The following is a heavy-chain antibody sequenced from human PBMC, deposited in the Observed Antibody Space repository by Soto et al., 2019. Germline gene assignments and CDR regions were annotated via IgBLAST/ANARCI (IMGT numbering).Heavy chain of an antibody. CDR3: ARVKDSSGYYGVGGAFDN. CDR1: GYTFTSYS. D-gene: IGHD3-22*01. Sequence: ASVNVSFKASGYTFTSYSMHWVRQAPGQRLELMGWIKAGNGNTKYSHKFQGRVTITRDKSASTAYLELSSLRYEDTAVYYCARVKDSSGYYGVGGAFDNWGQGTMVTVSS. V-gene: IGHV1-3*01. J-gene: IGHJ3*02. CDR2: IKAGNGNT.